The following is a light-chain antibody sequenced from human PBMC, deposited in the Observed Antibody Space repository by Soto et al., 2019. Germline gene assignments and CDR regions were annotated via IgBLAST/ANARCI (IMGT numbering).Light chain of an antibody. CDR1: QSVPSR. V-gene: IGKV3-20*01. CDR2: GAS. CDR3: QQFGSSFIT. Sequence: ERVMTQYPATLSVSPGEDVTLSCRASQSVPSRIAWYQQKPGQAPRLLIYGASRRATGIPDRFSVSGSGTDFTLTISRLEPEDFAVYFCQQFGSSFITFGQGTRLEIK. J-gene: IGKJ5*01.